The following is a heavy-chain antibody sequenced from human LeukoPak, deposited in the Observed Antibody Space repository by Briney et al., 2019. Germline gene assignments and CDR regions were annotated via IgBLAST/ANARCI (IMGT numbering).Heavy chain of an antibody. J-gene: IGHJ4*01. CDR1: GYTFTSYG. V-gene: IGHV1-18*01. D-gene: IGHD3-16*01. CDR2: ISAYNGNT. Sequence: ASVKVSCKASGYTFTSYGISWVRRAPGQGLEWMGWISAYNGNTDYAQSLQGRVTMTIDTSTSTVYMELRSLRSDDTAVYYCARDVGRSYDLDYWAHGTLVTVSS. CDR3: ARDVGRSYDLDY.